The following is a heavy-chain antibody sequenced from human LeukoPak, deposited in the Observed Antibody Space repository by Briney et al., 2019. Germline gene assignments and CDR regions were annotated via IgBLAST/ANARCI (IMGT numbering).Heavy chain of an antibody. Sequence: PGGSLRLSCAASGFTFSDYAMSWVRQAPGKGLAWVSGIGSSGVKTDYATSVKGRFTISRDNTKSTLHLLMNSLRVEDTATYYCAKGRNSGSYFGIDPWGQGTPVSASS. J-gene: IGHJ5*02. CDR3: AKGRNSGSYFGIDP. D-gene: IGHD3-10*01. CDR2: IGSSGVKT. V-gene: IGHV3-23*01. CDR1: GFTFSDYA.